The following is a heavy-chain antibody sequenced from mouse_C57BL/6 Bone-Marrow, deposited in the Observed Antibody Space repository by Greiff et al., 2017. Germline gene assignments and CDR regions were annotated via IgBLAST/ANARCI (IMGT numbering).Heavy chain of an antibody. V-gene: IGHV5-4*01. D-gene: IGHD2-4*01. J-gene: IGHJ3*01. CDR1: GFTFSSYA. CDR3: ARNGGLRRSFAY. Sequence: EVHLVESGGGLVKPGGSLKLSCAASGFTFSSYAMSWVRQTPEKRLEWVATISDGGSYTYYPDNVKGRFTISRDNAKNNLYLQMGHLKSEDTAIYYCARNGGLRRSFAYWGQGTLVTVSA. CDR2: ISDGGSYT.